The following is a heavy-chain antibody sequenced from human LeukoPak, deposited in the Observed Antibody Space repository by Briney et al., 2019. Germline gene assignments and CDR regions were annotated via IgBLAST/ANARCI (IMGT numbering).Heavy chain of an antibody. Sequence: PSETLSLTCTVSGGSISSYYWSWIRQPPGKGLKWIGNIYCSGYTAYSPSLRSRVTISVDTSKNQFSLKLSSVTAADTAVYYCARETSQKGAHYMDVWGKGTTITISS. CDR1: GGSISSYY. CDR3: ARETSQKGAHYMDV. D-gene: IGHD3-16*01. V-gene: IGHV4-59*01. CDR2: IYCSGYT. J-gene: IGHJ6*03.